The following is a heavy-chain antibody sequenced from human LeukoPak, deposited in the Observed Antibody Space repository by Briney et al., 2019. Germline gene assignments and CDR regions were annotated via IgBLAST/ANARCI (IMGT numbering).Heavy chain of an antibody. CDR2: IYYSGST. J-gene: IGHJ4*02. CDR3: ARNLNSSWYEYYFDY. D-gene: IGHD6-13*01. V-gene: IGHV4-39*01. CDR1: GGSISSSSYY. Sequence: SETLSLTCTVSGGSISSSSYYWGWIRQPPGKGLEWIGSIYYSGSTYYNPSLKSRVTISVDTSKNQFSLKLSSVTAADTAVYYCARNLNSSWYEYYFDYWGQGTLVTVSS.